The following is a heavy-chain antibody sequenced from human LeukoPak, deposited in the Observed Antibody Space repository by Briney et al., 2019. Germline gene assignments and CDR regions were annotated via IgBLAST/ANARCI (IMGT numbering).Heavy chain of an antibody. V-gene: IGHV1-69*05. CDR2: IIPIFGTA. D-gene: IGHD3-16*02. CDR3: ARTGAYYRYYYMDV. J-gene: IGHJ6*03. CDR1: GGTFSSYA. Sequence: ASVKVSCKASGGTFSSYAISWVRQAPGQGLEWRGRIIPIFGTANYAQKFQGRVTITTDESTSTAYMELSSLRSEDTAVYYCARTGAYYRYYYMDVWGKGTTVTVSS.